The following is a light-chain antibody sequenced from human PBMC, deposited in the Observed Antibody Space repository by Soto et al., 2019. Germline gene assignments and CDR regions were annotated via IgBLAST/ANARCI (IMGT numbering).Light chain of an antibody. V-gene: IGKV3-20*01. Sequence: EIGLTQSPGTLSLSPGERATLSCRASQTFTSGFLAWYQQKPGQAPRLLIYGASSRATGIPDRFSGSGSGTDFTLTISRLEPEDFAVYYCQQYDSSPRTFGQGTKLEIK. CDR2: GAS. CDR3: QQYDSSPRT. J-gene: IGKJ1*01. CDR1: QTFTSGF.